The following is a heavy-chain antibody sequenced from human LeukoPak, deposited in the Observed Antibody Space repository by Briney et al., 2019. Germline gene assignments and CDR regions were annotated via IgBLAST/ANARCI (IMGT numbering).Heavy chain of an antibody. CDR2: IKQDGSEK. CDR1: GCTFSSYW. V-gene: IGHV3-7*01. CDR3: ARDFEEYSSSSGLFDP. D-gene: IGHD6-6*01. Sequence: PGGSLRLSCAASGCTFSSYWMSWVRQAPGKGLEWVANIKQDGSEKYYVDSVKGRFTISRDNAKNSLYLQMNSLRAEDTAVYYCARDFEEYSSSSGLFDPWGQGTLVTVSS. J-gene: IGHJ5*02.